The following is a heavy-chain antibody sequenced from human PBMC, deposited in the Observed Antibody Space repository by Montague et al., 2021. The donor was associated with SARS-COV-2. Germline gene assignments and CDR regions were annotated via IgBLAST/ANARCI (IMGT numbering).Heavy chain of an antibody. CDR1: GVSISSAHYC. Sequence: SETLFLTCTVSGVSISSAHYCWGWVRQTPGKGLEWIGNIFYDGTSRSNPSLKSRVTMSVDSSKNQFSLRLSSVTAADTAVYYCARYGSYFEHWGQGTLVTVSS. D-gene: IGHD1-26*01. J-gene: IGHJ4*02. CDR2: IFYDGTS. CDR3: ARYGSYFEH. V-gene: IGHV4-39*07.